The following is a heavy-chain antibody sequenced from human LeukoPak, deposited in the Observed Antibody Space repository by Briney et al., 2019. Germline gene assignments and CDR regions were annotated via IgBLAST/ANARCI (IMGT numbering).Heavy chain of an antibody. V-gene: IGHV1-69*01. CDR3: ARDFTRAYASDI. Sequence: GSSVKVSCKASGGTFSSYAISWVRQAPGQGLEWMGGIIPIFGTANYAQKFQGRVTITADESTSTAYMELSSLRSEDTAVYYCARDFTRAYASDIWGQGTMVTVSS. CDR2: IIPIFGTA. CDR1: GGTFSSYA. D-gene: IGHD3-3*01. J-gene: IGHJ3*02.